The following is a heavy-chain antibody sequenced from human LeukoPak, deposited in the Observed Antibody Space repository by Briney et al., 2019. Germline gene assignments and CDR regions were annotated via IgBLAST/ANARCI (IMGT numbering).Heavy chain of an antibody. V-gene: IGHV1-69*13. CDR1: GGTFTSYA. CDR2: IIPIFGTA. D-gene: IGHD4-17*01. CDR3: ARGGDYLNWFDP. Sequence: ASVKVSCKASGGTFTSYAISWVQQAPGQGLECQGGIIPIFGTANYAQKFQGRGTITVDESTSTAYMELSSLRYEDTAVYYCARGGDYLNWFDPWGQGTLVTVSS. J-gene: IGHJ5*02.